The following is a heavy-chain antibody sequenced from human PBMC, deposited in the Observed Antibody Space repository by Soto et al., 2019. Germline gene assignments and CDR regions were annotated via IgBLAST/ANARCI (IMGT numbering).Heavy chain of an antibody. CDR2: IYYSGST. Sequence: QVQLQESGRGLVKPSQTLSLTCTVSGGAISSGDYYWSWIRQPPGKGLEWIGYIYYSGSTYYNPSLKIRVTISVDTSKNQFSLKLSSVTAADTAVYYCARVGGFRATTIDYWGQGTLVIVSS. V-gene: IGHV4-30-4*01. D-gene: IGHD3-10*01. CDR3: ARVGGFRATTIDY. CDR1: GGAISSGDYY. J-gene: IGHJ4*02.